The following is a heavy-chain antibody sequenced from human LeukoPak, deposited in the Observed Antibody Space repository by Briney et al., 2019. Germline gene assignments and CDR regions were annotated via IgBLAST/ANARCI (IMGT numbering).Heavy chain of an antibody. CDR2: IKQDGSEI. D-gene: IGHD6-19*01. CDR1: GFTFSSLW. CDR3: ASGSGFLFDH. V-gene: IGHV3-7*01. J-gene: IGHJ4*02. Sequence: PGGSLRLSCAVSGFTFSSLWMTWVRQAPGKGLEWVANIKQDGSEIYYMDSVKGRFTISRDNAKNSLYLQMNSLRAEDTAVYYCASGSGFLFDHWGQGTLVTVSS.